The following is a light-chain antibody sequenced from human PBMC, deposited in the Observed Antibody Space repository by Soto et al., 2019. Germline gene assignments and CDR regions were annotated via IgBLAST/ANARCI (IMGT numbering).Light chain of an antibody. CDR3: SSYAGSSNV. V-gene: IGLV2-8*01. CDR1: SSDVGGYNY. J-gene: IGLJ1*01. CDR2: EVN. Sequence: QSALTQPPSASGSPGRSVAISCTGTSSDVGGYNYVSWYQQHPGKAPKLMIYEVNKRPSGVPDRFSGSKSGNTDSLTVSGLQAEDEADYYCSSYAGSSNVFGTGTKVTV.